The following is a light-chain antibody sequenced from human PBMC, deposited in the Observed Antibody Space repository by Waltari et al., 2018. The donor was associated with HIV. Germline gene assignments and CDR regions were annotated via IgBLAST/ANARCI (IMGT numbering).Light chain of an antibody. V-gene: IGLV1-47*01. CDR3: AVWDDSLGGAV. Sequence: QSVVTQPPSASGTPGQRVTISCSGRRPTIGTYSVNWYQHFPGTAPKLLIYMNDQRPSGVPGRFSGSQSGTSASLAISGLQYDDEADYYCAVWDDSLGGAVFGGGTKLTVL. CDR1: RPTIGTYS. J-gene: IGLJ2*01. CDR2: MND.